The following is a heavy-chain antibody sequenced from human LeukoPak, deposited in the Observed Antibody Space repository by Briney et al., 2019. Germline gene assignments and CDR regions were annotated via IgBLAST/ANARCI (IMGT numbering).Heavy chain of an antibody. D-gene: IGHD2-15*01. Sequence: ASVKVSCKASGYTFTSYDINWVRQATGQGLEWMGWMNPNSGNTGYAQKFQGRVTMTRNTSISTAYMELNSLRSEDTAVYYCAGTNCSGGSCYSYDAFDIWGQGTMVTVSS. V-gene: IGHV1-8*01. CDR3: AGTNCSGGSCYSYDAFDI. CDR2: MNPNSGNT. CDR1: GYTFTSYD. J-gene: IGHJ3*02.